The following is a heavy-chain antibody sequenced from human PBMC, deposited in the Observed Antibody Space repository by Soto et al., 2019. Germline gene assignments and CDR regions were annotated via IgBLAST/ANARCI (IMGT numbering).Heavy chain of an antibody. CDR1: GGSISSGGYY. CDR3: ASTTRGFARGGVTNWFDP. V-gene: IGHV4-31*03. D-gene: IGHD3-16*01. CDR2: IYYSGST. Sequence: SETLSLTCTVSGGSISSGGYYWSWIRQHPGKGLEWIGYIYYSGSTYYNPSLKSRVTISVDTSKNQFSLKLSSVTAADTAVYYCASTTRGFARGGVTNWFDPWGQGTLVTVSS. J-gene: IGHJ5*02.